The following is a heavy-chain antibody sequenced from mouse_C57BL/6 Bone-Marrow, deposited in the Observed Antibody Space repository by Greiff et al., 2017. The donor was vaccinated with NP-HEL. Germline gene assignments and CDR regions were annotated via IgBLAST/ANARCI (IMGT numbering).Heavy chain of an antibody. CDR3: AISGGFAY. J-gene: IGHJ3*01. CDR2: IYPGRGNT. Sequence: VQLQQSGAELVRPGASVKLSCKASGYTFTDYYINWVKQRPGQGLEWIARIYPGRGNTYYNEKFKGKATLTAEKSSSTAYMQLSSLTSEDSAVYFCAISGGFAYWGQGTLVTVSA. CDR1: GYTFTDYY. V-gene: IGHV1-76*01. D-gene: IGHD1-3*01.